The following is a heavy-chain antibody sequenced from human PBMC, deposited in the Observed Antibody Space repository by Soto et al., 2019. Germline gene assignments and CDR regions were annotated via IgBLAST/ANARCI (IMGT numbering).Heavy chain of an antibody. V-gene: IGHV1-69*01. Sequence: QVQLVQSGAEVKKPGSSVKVSCKASGGTFSSYAISWVRQAPGQGLEWMGGIIPIFGTANYAQKFQGRVTITADESTSTADRERSSLRSEDTAVYYCARAPPTTVVHYYYYGMDVWGQGTTVTVSS. CDR3: ARAPPTTVVHYYYYGMDV. J-gene: IGHJ6*02. CDR2: IIPIFGTA. D-gene: IGHD4-17*01. CDR1: GGTFSSYA.